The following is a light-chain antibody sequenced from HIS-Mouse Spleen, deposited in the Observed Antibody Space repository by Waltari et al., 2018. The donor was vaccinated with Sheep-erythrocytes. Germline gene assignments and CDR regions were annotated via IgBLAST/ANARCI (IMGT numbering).Light chain of an antibody. Sequence: QSALTQPASVSGSPGQSVTISCTGTSSDVGGYNYVSWYQQHPGKAPKLMIYDVSMRPSGVPDRFSGSKSGNTASLTISGLQAEDEADYYCCSYAGSYNHVFATGTKVTVL. CDR3: CSYAGSYNHV. CDR1: SSDVGGYNY. J-gene: IGLJ1*01. V-gene: IGLV2-11*01. CDR2: DVS.